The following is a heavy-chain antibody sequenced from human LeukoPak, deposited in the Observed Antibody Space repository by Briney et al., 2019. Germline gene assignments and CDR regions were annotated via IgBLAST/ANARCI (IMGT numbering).Heavy chain of an antibody. D-gene: IGHD2-2*01. CDR1: GGSISSYY. Sequence: PSETLSLTCTVSGGSISSYYWSWIRQPPGKGLEWIGRIYTSGSTNYNPSLKSRVTISVDTSKNQFSLKLSSVTAADTAVYYCARQIVVVPAAIEGNWFDPWGQGTLVTVSS. V-gene: IGHV4-59*08. CDR3: ARQIVVVPAAIEGNWFDP. J-gene: IGHJ5*02. CDR2: IYTSGST.